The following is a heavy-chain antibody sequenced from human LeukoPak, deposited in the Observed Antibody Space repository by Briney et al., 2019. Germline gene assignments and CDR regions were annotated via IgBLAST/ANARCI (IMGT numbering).Heavy chain of an antibody. CDR3: AKDTAIQLLEPAF. J-gene: IGHJ4*02. V-gene: IGHV3-33*06. CDR2: IWFDGSVK. D-gene: IGHD3-3*01. Sequence: TGGSLRLSCAASGFTFNTHGMHWVRQAPGKGLEWLAAIWFDGSVKHYSDAVKGRFSISRDNSLNTLYLQMNSLRVEDTAIYYCAKDTAIQLLEPAFWGQGTLVTVSS. CDR1: GFTFNTHG.